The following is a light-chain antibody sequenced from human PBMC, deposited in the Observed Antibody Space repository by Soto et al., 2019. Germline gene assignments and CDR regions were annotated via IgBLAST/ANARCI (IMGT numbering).Light chain of an antibody. CDR2: SNN. CDR1: SSNIGSNT. CDR3: AAWDDSLNGWV. Sequence: QSVLIQPPSASGTPGQRVTISCSGSSSNIGSNTVNWYQQLPGTAPKLLIYSNNQRPSGVPDRFSGSKSGTSASLAISGLQSEDEADYYCAAWDDSLNGWVFGGGTKLTV. V-gene: IGLV1-44*01. J-gene: IGLJ3*02.